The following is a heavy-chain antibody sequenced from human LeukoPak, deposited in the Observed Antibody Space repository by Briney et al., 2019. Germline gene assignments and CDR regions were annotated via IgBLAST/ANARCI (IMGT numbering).Heavy chain of an antibody. Sequence: GASVKVSCKASGYTFTSYDINWVRQATGQGLEWMGWMNPNSGNTGYAQKFQGRVTMTRNTSISTAYMELSSLRSEDTAVYYCARTDYDFWTYYYYYGMDVWGQGTTVTVSS. CDR2: MNPNSGNT. J-gene: IGHJ6*02. V-gene: IGHV1-8*01. CDR3: ARTDYDFWTYYYYYGMDV. CDR1: GYTFTSYD. D-gene: IGHD3-3*01.